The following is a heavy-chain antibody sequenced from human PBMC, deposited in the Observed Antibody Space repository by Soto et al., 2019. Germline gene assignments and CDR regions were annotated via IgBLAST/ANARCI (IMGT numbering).Heavy chain of an antibody. V-gene: IGHV3-33*01. CDR2: IWYDGSNK. J-gene: IGHJ6*02. D-gene: IGHD6-19*01. CDR3: ARDSDSSGWYGYGMDV. Sequence: GGSLRLSCAASGFTFSSYGMHWVRQAPGKGLEWVAVIWYDGSNKYYADSVKGRFTISRDNSKNTLYLQMNSLRAEDTAVYYCARDSDSSGWYGYGMDVWGQGTTVTVSS. CDR1: GFTFSSYG.